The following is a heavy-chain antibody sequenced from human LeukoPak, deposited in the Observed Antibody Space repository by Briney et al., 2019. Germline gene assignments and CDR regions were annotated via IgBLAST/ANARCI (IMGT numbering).Heavy chain of an antibody. D-gene: IGHD1-26*01. J-gene: IGHJ6*02. CDR3: VRIRDSGAYYFYYGMDV. V-gene: IGHV3-48*02. CDR2: ISRTSSTI. Sequence: PGGSLRLSCVVSGFIFSNYSMNWVRQAPGKGLEWLSYISRTSSTILYADSVKGRFTISRDQAKNSVYLQINSLRDEDTAVYYCVRIRDSGAYYFYYGMDVWGQGTTVTVSS. CDR1: GFIFSNYS.